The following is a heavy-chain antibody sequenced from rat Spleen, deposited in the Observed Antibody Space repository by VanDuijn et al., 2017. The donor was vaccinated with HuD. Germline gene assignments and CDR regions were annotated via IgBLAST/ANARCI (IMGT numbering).Heavy chain of an antibody. V-gene: IGHV2-45*01. CDR3: TRSDY. CDR2: MWSGGST. Sequence: QVQLMESGPGLVQPSETLSLTCTVSGFSLTSYNVHWVRQPPGKGLEWMGVMWSGGSTNYNSALKSRLSISRDTSRSQVFLKVNSLQTEDTAIYFCTRSDYWGQGVMVTVSS. CDR1: GFSLTSYN. J-gene: IGHJ2*01.